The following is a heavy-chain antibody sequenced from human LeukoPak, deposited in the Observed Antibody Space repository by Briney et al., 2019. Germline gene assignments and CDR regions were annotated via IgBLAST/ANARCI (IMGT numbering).Heavy chain of an antibody. J-gene: IGHJ4*02. Sequence: GGSLRLSCAASGFTFSDYWMTWVRQTPGKGLEWVAFIRYDGSNKYYADSVKGRFTISRDNSKNTLYLQMNSLRAEDTAVYYCAKSGGPAAMRGYYFDYWGQGTLVTVSS. V-gene: IGHV3-30*02. CDR2: IRYDGSNK. CDR1: GFTFSDYW. CDR3: AKSGGPAAMRGYYFDY. D-gene: IGHD2-2*01.